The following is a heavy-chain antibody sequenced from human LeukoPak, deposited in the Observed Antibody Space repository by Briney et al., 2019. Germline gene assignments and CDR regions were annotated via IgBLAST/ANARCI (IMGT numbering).Heavy chain of an antibody. CDR2: IYTSGST. CDR3: ASTYSSGWYAFGY. CDR1: GGSISSGTYF. D-gene: IGHD6-19*01. Sequence: SQTLSLTCTVSGGSISSGTYFWTWIRQPAGNGLEWIGRIYTSGSTNYNPSLKSRVTISVDTSKNQFSLKLSSVTAADTAVYYCASTYSSGWYAFGYWGQGTLVTVSS. J-gene: IGHJ4*02. V-gene: IGHV4-61*02.